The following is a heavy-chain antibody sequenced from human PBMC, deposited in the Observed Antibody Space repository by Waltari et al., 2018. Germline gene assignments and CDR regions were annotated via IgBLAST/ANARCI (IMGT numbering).Heavy chain of an antibody. J-gene: IGHJ4*02. Sequence: QVQLVQSGAEVKKPGASVKVSCKASGYTFTGYYMHWVRQAPGQGLEWMGGIKPNSGGTNYAQKFQGRVTMTRDTSISTAYMELSRLRSDDTAVYYCARAGGGLLWFGELLSFDYWGQGTLVTVSS. CDR2: IKPNSGGT. CDR3: ARAGGGLLWFGELLSFDY. D-gene: IGHD3-10*01. CDR1: GYTFTGYY. V-gene: IGHV1-2*02.